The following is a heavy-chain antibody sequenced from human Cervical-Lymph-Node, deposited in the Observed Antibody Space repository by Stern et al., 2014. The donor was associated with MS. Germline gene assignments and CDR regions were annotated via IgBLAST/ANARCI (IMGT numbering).Heavy chain of an antibody. CDR3: ASAYSSSHYYFDY. D-gene: IGHD6-13*01. CDR1: GFSFSRYA. CDR2: IWYDGSNP. V-gene: IGHV3-33*01. Sequence: VQLVESGGGVVQPGRALRLSCAASGFSFSRYAMHLVRQAPGKALEWVALIWYDGSNPYYADSVTGRFTISRDNFKNTLYLQMNSLRAEDTAVYYCASAYSSSHYYFDYWGQGTLVTVSS. J-gene: IGHJ4*02.